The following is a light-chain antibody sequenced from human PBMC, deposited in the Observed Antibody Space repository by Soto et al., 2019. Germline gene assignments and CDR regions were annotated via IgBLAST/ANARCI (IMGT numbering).Light chain of an antibody. V-gene: IGLV2-14*01. CDR2: DVS. CDR1: SSDVGGYNY. J-gene: IGLJ1*01. Sequence: QSVLTQPASVSGSPGQSITISCTGTSSDVGGYNYVSWYQQHPGKAPKLMIYDVSNRPSGVSNRFSRSKYGNTASLTISGLQAEDEADYYCSSYRSSSTPYVFGSGTKVTVL. CDR3: SSYRSSSTPYV.